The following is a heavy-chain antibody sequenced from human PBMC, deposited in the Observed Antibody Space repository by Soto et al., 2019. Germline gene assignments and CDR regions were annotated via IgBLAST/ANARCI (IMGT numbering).Heavy chain of an antibody. CDR2: IIPIFGTA. D-gene: IGHD3-22*01. Sequence: ASVKVSCKASGGTFSSYAISWVRQAPGQGLEWMGGIIPIFGTANYAQKFQGRVTITADESTSTAYMELSSLRSEDTAVYYCAIDVVYYYDSSGYYYLVYYFDYWGQGTLVTVTS. CDR1: GGTFSSYA. V-gene: IGHV1-69*13. CDR3: AIDVVYYYDSSGYYYLVYYFDY. J-gene: IGHJ4*02.